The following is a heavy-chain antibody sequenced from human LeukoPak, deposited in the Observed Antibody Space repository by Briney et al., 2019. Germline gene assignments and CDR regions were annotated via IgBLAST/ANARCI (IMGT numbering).Heavy chain of an antibody. V-gene: IGHV3-15*01. CDR1: GFTFSDYY. CDR3: TTGTLRPPRA. Sequence: PGGSLRLSCAASGFTFSDYYMSWIRQAPGKGLEWVGRVKGGTTDYAGPVKGRFTISRDDSKNTLFLQMSSLKTEDTAVYYCTTGTLRPPRAWGQGTLVTVSS. J-gene: IGHJ5*02. D-gene: IGHD6-6*01. CDR2: VKGGTT.